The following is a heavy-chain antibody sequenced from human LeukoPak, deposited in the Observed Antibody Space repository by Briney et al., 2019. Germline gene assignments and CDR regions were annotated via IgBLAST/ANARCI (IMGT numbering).Heavy chain of an antibody. CDR2: IRGSGGST. CDR1: GFTFSSYA. D-gene: IGHD2-21*02. J-gene: IGHJ4*02. CDR3: SVVVTAIPEFDY. V-gene: IGHV3-23*01. Sequence: GGSLRLSCAASGFTFSSYAMSWVRQAPGKGLEWVSAIRGSGGSTYYADSVKGRFTISRDNSKNTLYLQMNSLRAEDTAVYYCSVVVTAIPEFDYWGQGTLVTVSS.